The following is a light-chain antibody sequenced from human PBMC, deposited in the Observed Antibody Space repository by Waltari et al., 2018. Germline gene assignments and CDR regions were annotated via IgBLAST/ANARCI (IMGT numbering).Light chain of an antibody. J-gene: IGLJ2*01. Sequence: QSVLTQPPSASGTPGQRVTISCSGSSSNIGTNTVNWYQQLPGTAPKLPTYSTNQWPSGFPARSSGPKSGTSASLAISELQSEDEADYYCASWDDSLNALLFGGGTKLTVL. CDR2: STN. CDR3: ASWDDSLNALL. CDR1: SSNIGTNT. V-gene: IGLV1-44*01.